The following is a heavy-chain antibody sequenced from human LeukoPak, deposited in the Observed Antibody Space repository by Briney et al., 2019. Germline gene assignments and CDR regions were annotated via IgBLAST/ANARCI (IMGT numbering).Heavy chain of an antibody. J-gene: IGHJ5*02. CDR1: GYTFTSFE. Sequence: ASVKVSCKASGYTFTSFEINWVRQATGQGLEWMGWMNPNSGNTVYAQKFQGRVTMTRDTSISTAYMELSSLRAEDTAVYYCAKRPSIIVGVSNWFDPWGQGTLVTVSS. V-gene: IGHV1-8*01. CDR3: AKRPSIIVGVSNWFDP. CDR2: MNPNSGNT. D-gene: IGHD1-26*01.